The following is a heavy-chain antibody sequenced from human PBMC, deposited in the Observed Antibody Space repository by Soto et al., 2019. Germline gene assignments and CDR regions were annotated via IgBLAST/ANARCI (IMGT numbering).Heavy chain of an antibody. CDR1: GYTFTSYD. V-gene: IGHV1-8*01. CDR2: MNPNSGNT. CDR3: ARRTLLWFGESSDNWFDP. Sequence: QVQLVQSGAEVKKPGASVKVSCKASGYTFTSYDINWVRQATGQGLEWMGWMNPNSGNTGYAQKFQGRVTMTRNTSISTAYMELSSLRSEDTAVYYCARRTLLWFGESSDNWFDPWGQGTLVTVSS. J-gene: IGHJ5*02. D-gene: IGHD3-10*01.